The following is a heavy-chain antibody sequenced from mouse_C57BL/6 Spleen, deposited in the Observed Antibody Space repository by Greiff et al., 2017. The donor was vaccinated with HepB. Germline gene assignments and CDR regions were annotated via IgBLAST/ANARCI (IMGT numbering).Heavy chain of an antibody. CDR2: ISYDGSN. V-gene: IGHV3-6*01. Sequence: EVQLVESGPGLVKPSQSLSLTCSVTGYSITSGYYWNWIRQFPGNKLEWMGYISYDGSNNYNPSLKNRISITRDTSKNQFFLKLNSVTTEDTATYYCATGALYGNRYFDVWGTGTTVTVSS. CDR1: GYSITSGYY. D-gene: IGHD2-1*01. CDR3: ATGALYGNRYFDV. J-gene: IGHJ1*03.